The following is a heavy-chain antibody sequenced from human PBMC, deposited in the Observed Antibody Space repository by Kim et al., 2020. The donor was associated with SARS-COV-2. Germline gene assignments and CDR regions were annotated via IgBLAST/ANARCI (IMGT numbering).Heavy chain of an antibody. J-gene: IGHJ4*02. Sequence: SETLSLTCTVSGGSISSGGYYWSWIRQHPGKGLEWIGYIYYSGSTYYNPSLKSRVTISVDTSKNQFSLKLSSVTAADTAVYYCAREAGIRIRTMIVVDWGQGTLVTVSS. CDR3: AREAGIRIRTMIVVD. D-gene: IGHD3-22*01. V-gene: IGHV4-31*03. CDR1: GGSISSGGYY. CDR2: IYYSGST.